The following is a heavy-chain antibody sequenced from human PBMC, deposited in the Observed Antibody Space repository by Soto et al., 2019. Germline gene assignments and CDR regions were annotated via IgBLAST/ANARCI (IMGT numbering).Heavy chain of an antibody. D-gene: IGHD2-15*01. V-gene: IGHV3-72*01. CDR3: VRVWVETASPNLSV. CDR1: GFTFSDHY. Sequence: EVQLVESGGGLVQPGGSLRLSCATSGFTFSDHYMDWVRQAPGKGPEWVTSSRHIAKSYSIEYDPSVRGRFTISRDTPESSLDLHMDSLRTEDTAVYDCVRVWVETASPNLSVWGTGNTVTVSP. J-gene: IGHJ6*04. CDR2: SRHIAKSYSI.